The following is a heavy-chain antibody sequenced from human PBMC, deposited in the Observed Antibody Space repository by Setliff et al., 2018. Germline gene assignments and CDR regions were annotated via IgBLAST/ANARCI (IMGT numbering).Heavy chain of an antibody. V-gene: IGHV3-48*01. CDR3: VRDRSGDYAFDF. CDR1: GFTFSSYS. CDR2: ISSSSTTI. Sequence: GESLKISCAASGFTFSSYSMNWVRQAPGKGLEWVSYISSSSTTIYYADSVRGRFTVSRDNAKESLYLQMNNLGAEDTAVYFCVRDRSGDYAFDFWGQGTLVTVSS. J-gene: IGHJ4*02. D-gene: IGHD4-17*01.